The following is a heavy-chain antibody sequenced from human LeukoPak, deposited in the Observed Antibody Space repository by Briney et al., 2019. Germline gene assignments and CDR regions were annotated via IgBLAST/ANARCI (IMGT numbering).Heavy chain of an antibody. Sequence: PGGSLRLSCAASGFAFSSYSMNWARQAPRKGLEWVSYISSSSSTIYYADSVKGRFTISRDNAKNSLYLQMNSLRAEDTAVYYCARDYVGYYDSSGYYPLDYWGQGTLVTVSS. CDR2: ISSSSSTI. CDR1: GFAFSSYS. CDR3: ARDYVGYYDSSGYYPLDY. J-gene: IGHJ4*02. D-gene: IGHD3-22*01. V-gene: IGHV3-48*04.